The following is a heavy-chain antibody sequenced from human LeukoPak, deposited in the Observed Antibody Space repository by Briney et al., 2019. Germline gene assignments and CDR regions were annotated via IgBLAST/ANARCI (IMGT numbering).Heavy chain of an antibody. D-gene: IGHD7-27*01. Sequence: SQTLSLTCTVSGGSISSGGYYWSWIRQPPGKGLEWIGYIYHSGSTYYNPSLKSRVTISVDTSKNQFSLKLSSVTAADTAVYYCARQALTGDFDYWGQGTLVTVSS. V-gene: IGHV4-30-2*01. CDR1: GGSISSGGYY. CDR2: IYHSGST. J-gene: IGHJ4*02. CDR3: ARQALTGDFDY.